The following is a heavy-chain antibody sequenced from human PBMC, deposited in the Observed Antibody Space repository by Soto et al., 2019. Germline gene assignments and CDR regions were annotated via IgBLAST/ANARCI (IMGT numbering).Heavy chain of an antibody. V-gene: IGHV4-30-2*01. Sequence: QLRLQESGSGLVKPSQTLSLTCTVSGGSLSSGSFSWGWIRQPPGKGLEWIGYINYRGHTYYNPSLRGSVTSSRDMSTNQFSLKLGSVPAADTAVYYCARGGGSTDYVANYYFDYWGRGTLVTVSS. CDR2: INYRGHT. CDR1: GGSLSSGSFS. J-gene: IGHJ4*02. D-gene: IGHD4-17*01. CDR3: ARGGGSTDYVANYYFDY.